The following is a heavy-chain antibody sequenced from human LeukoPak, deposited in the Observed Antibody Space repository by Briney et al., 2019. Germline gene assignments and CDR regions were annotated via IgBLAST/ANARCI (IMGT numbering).Heavy chain of an antibody. CDR3: ASLDPYCGGDCYSFDY. CDR1: GFTFSSYW. D-gene: IGHD2-21*02. Sequence: GSLRLSCAASGFTFSSYWMSWVRQAPGKGLEWVANIKQDGSEKYYVDSVKGRFTISRDNAKNSLYLQINSLRAEDTAVYYCASLDPYCGGDCYSFDYWGQGTLVTVSS. CDR2: IKQDGSEK. J-gene: IGHJ4*02. V-gene: IGHV3-7*01.